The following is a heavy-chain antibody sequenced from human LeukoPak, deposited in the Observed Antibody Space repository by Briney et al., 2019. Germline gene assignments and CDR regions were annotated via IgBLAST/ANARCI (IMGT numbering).Heavy chain of an antibody. J-gene: IGHJ4*02. Sequence: SVKASCKVSGFTFTRYYMHWVRQAAGPGLGSLGIINPSVGSTTSAPTCQARVTMTWDSSTRTAYLALSSVRSEARAVYPCARHQVAGEDPFDYWGQGTLVTVSA. CDR1: GFTFTRYY. CDR3: ARHQVAGEDPFDY. V-gene: IGHV1-46*01. D-gene: IGHD3-16*01. CDR2: INPSVGST.